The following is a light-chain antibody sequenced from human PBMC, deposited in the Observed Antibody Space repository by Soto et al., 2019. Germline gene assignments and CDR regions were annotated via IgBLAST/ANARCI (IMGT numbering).Light chain of an antibody. CDR1: QDVDSW. CDR3: QQGSSCPWT. Sequence: DIQMTQPPSSVSASVGDSVTITRRASQDVDSWLAWYQQKPGKAPKLLIYAASNLQSGVPSRFTGSGSGTDFTVTISSLQPGDSTTYYYQQGSSCPWTFGQGTKVDIK. CDR2: AAS. V-gene: IGKV1-12*01. J-gene: IGKJ1*01.